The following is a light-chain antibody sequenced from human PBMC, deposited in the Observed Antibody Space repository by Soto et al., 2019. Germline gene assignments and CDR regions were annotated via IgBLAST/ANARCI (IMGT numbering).Light chain of an antibody. CDR3: QQYGSSPRT. CDR1: QSVSSSY. CDR2: GAS. Sequence: IVLTNSPCTLSLSPLERATLSCSSSQSVSSSYLAWYQQKPGQAPRLLIYGASSRATGIPDRFSGSGSGTDFTLTISRLEPEDFAVYYCQQYGSSPRTFGQGTKVDIK. V-gene: IGKV3-20*01. J-gene: IGKJ1*01.